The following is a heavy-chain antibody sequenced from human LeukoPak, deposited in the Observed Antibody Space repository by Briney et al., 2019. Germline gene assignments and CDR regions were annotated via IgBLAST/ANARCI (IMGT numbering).Heavy chain of an antibody. V-gene: IGHV3-7*01. J-gene: IGHJ6*03. CDR2: IKQDGSEK. CDR3: AREGAGQWGRYYYYMDV. CDR1: GFTFSSYW. D-gene: IGHD6-19*01. Sequence: GGSLRLSCAASGFTFSSYWMSWVRQAPGKGLEWVANIKQDGSEKYYVDSVKGRFTISRDNAKNSLYLQMNSLRAEDTAVYYCAREGAGQWGRYYYYMDVWGKGTTVTISS.